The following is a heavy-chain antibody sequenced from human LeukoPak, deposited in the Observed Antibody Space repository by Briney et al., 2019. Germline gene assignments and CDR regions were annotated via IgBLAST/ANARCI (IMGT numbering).Heavy chain of an antibody. V-gene: IGHV4-59*01. CDR3: ARGSVFFAY. Sequence: SETLSLTCTVSGGSMSSFYESWIRQPPGKGLEWIGYISYTGSTDYNPSLKRRVTISVDMSKNQFSLKVSSVTAADTAVYYFARGSVFFAYSSQGTLVTVSS. CDR1: GGSMSSFY. J-gene: IGHJ4*02. CDR2: ISYTGST.